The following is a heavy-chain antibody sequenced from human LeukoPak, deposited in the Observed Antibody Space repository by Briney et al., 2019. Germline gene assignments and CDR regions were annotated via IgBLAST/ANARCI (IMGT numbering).Heavy chain of an antibody. D-gene: IGHD3-3*01. V-gene: IGHV3-21*01. CDR1: GFTFSSYS. CDR3: ARVPFQHYDFWSGYYYFDY. J-gene: IGHJ4*02. Sequence: PGGSLRLSCGASGFTFSSYSMNWVRQAPGKGLEWVSSISSSSSYIYYADSVKGRFTISRDNAKNSLYLQMNSLRAEDTAVYYCARVPFQHYDFWSGYYYFDYWGQGTLVTVSS. CDR2: ISSSSSYI.